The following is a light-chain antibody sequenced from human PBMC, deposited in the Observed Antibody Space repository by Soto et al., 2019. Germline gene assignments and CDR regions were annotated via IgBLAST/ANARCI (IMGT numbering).Light chain of an antibody. Sequence: DIQMTQSPSSVSASVGYRVTITCRASQDINSWLAWYQQKPGLAPKLLIYKASSLQGGVPSRFSGSRSGTDFTLTISSLQSEDFATYFCQQGKSFPLTFGGGTTGDIK. CDR3: QQGKSFPLT. V-gene: IGKV1-12*01. CDR1: QDINSW. CDR2: KAS. J-gene: IGKJ4*01.